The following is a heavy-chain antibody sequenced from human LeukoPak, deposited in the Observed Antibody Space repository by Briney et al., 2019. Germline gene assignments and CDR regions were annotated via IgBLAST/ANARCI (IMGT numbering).Heavy chain of an antibody. CDR1: GFTFSSYS. CDR2: ISGSSSTI. D-gene: IGHD2-21*01. V-gene: IGHV3-48*04. Sequence: HPGGSLRLSCAASGFTFSSYSMNWVRQTPGKGLEWVSYISGSSSTIYYADSVKGRFAISRDNAKNSLYLHMNSLRADDTAVYYCARVAVALTAAFDIWGQGTMVTVSS. J-gene: IGHJ3*02. CDR3: ARVAVALTAAFDI.